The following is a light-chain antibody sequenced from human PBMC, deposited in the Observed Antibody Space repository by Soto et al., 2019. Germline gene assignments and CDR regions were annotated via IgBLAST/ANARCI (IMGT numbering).Light chain of an antibody. V-gene: IGKV1-5*01. CDR1: QSISSW. J-gene: IGKJ3*01. Sequence: DIQMTQSPSTLSGSVGDRVTITCRASQSISSWLAWYQQKPGKAPKLLIYDASSLKSGVPSRFSGSGSGTEFTLTISSLQPDDFATYDCQHYNSYPFAFGPGTKVDIK. CDR3: QHYNSYPFA. CDR2: DAS.